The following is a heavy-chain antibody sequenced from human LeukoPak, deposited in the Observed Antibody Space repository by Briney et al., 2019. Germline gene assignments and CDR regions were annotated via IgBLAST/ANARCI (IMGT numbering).Heavy chain of an antibody. Sequence: PGGSLRLSCAVSGFTFSSYAMHWVRQAPGKGLEYVSAISSNGGSTYYANSVKGRFTISRDNSKNMLYLQMGSLRAEDMAVYHCARARDDFWSYYYYYMDVWGKGTTVTVS. CDR2: ISSNGGST. CDR1: GFTFSSYA. J-gene: IGHJ6*03. D-gene: IGHD3-3*01. CDR3: ARARDDFWSYYYYYMDV. V-gene: IGHV3-64*01.